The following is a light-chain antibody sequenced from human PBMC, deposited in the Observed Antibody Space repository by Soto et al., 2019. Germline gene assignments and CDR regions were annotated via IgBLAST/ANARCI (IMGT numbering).Light chain of an antibody. CDR2: DKN. CDR3: GAWDHSLNVGV. Sequence: SVLTHPPSVSAAPGQKVIISCSGSSSNIGSNYVSWYQQLPGTAPKLLIYDKNERPSGIPDRFSASKSGTSASLGTTGIQTGAEAGSYCGAWDHSLNVGVFGGGTKLTGL. V-gene: IGLV1-51*01. CDR1: SSNIGSNY. J-gene: IGLJ3*02.